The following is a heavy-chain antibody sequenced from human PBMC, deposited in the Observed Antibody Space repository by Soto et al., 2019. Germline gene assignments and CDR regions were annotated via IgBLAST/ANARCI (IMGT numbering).Heavy chain of an antibody. Sequence: QVQLQQWGAGLLKPSETLSLTCAVYGGSFSGYYWSWIRQPPGKGLEWIGEINHSGSTNYNPSLKSRVTISVATSKNQFSLQLSSVTAADTAVYYCARGYYYYGMDVWGQGTTVTVSS. CDR2: INHSGST. J-gene: IGHJ6*02. CDR1: GGSFSGYY. CDR3: ARGYYYYGMDV. V-gene: IGHV4-34*01.